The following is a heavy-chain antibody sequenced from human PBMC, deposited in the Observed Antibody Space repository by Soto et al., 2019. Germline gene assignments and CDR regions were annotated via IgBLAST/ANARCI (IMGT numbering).Heavy chain of an antibody. CDR3: AREEASIWGSYRASDF. CDR2: IYYSGST. V-gene: IGHV4-59*01. J-gene: IGHJ4*02. CDR1: GGSISSYY. Sequence: SETLSLTCTVSGGSISSYYWSWIRQPPGKGLEWIGYIYYSGSTNYNPSLKSRVTISVDTSKNQFSLKLSSVTAADTAVYYCAREEASIWGSYRASDFWGQGILVTVSS. D-gene: IGHD3-16*02.